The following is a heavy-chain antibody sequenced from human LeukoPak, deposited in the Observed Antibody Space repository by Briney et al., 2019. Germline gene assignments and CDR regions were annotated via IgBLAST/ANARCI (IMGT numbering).Heavy chain of an antibody. CDR2: IYYSGSA. J-gene: IGHJ6*02. CDR3: ARDPEMATPYYYGMDV. D-gene: IGHD5-24*01. Sequence: PSETLSLPCTVSGGSISRDYWNWIRQPPGKGLEWIGYIYYSGSATYNPSLNNRVTISVDRSKNQFSLRLSSVTAADTAVYYCARDPEMATPYYYGMDVWGQGTTVTVS. CDR1: GGSISRDY. V-gene: IGHV4-59*01.